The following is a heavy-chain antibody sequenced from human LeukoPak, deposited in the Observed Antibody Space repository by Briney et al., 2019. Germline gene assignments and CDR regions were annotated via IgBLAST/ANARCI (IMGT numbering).Heavy chain of an antibody. Sequence: SETLSLTCTVSGGSISSGSYYWDWIRQPPGKGLEWIGSLYYSGTTYYNPSLKSRVIISVDTSKNQVSLRLSSVTAADTAVYYCATQSEKGYYYDSSGYGYNWFDPWGQGTLVTVSS. V-gene: IGHV4-39*01. D-gene: IGHD3-22*01. J-gene: IGHJ5*02. CDR1: GGSISSGSYY. CDR2: LYYSGTT. CDR3: ATQSEKGYYYDSSGYGYNWFDP.